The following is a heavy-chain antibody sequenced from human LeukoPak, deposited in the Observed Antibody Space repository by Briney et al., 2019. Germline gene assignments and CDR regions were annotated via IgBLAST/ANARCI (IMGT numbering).Heavy chain of an antibody. V-gene: IGHV3-48*03. CDR2: ISSSSNNI. CDR3: ARDRRTMGGS. D-gene: IGHD3-16*01. CDR1: GFTFSSYE. J-gene: IGHJ5*02. Sequence: GGSLRLSCAASGFTFSSYEMNWVRQAPGKGLEWVSYISSSSNNIYYADSVKGRFTISRDNAKNSLYLQMNSLRAEDTAVYYCARDRRTMGGSWGQGALVTVSS.